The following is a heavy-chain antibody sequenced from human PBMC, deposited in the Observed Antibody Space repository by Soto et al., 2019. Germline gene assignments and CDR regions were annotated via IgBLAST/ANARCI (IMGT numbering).Heavy chain of an antibody. CDR1: GGTFSSYA. D-gene: IGHD3-22*01. CDR3: ARGVVYYDSSGYLYYYYGMDV. Sequence: SVKVSCKASGGTFSSYAISWVRQAPGQGLEWMGGIIPIFGTANYAQKFQGRIMITADESTSTAYMELSSLRSEDTAVYYCARGVVYYDSSGYLYYYYGMDVWGQGTTVTVSS. J-gene: IGHJ6*02. V-gene: IGHV1-69*13. CDR2: IIPIFGTA.